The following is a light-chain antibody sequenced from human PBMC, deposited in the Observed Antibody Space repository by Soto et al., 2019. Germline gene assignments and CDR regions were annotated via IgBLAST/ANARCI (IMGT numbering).Light chain of an antibody. CDR2: EVS. V-gene: IGLV2-23*02. CDR1: SSDVGSYNL. CDR3: CSYAGSSTLV. Sequence: QSSLTQPASVSGSPGQSTTISCTGTSSDVGSYNLVSWYQQHPGKAPKLMIYEVSKRPSGVSNRFSGSKSGNTASLTISGLQAEDEADYYCCSYAGSSTLVFGTGT. J-gene: IGLJ1*01.